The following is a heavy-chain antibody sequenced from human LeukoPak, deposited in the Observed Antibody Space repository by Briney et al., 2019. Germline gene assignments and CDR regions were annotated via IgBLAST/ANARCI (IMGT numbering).Heavy chain of an antibody. V-gene: IGHV4-34*01. CDR1: GGSFSGYY. CDR2: INHSGST. Sequence: SETLSLTCAVYGGSFSGYYWSWIRQPPGKGLEWIGEINHSGSTNYNPSLKSRVTISVDTSKKQFSLKLSSVTAADTAVYYCARGARYSGSYFLRAWGQGTLVTVSS. D-gene: IGHD1-26*01. CDR3: ARGARYSGSYFLRA. J-gene: IGHJ5*02.